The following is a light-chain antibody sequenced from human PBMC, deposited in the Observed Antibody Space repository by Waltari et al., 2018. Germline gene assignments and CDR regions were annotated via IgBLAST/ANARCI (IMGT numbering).Light chain of an antibody. J-gene: IGKJ1*01. CDR1: QYISNY. CDR2: EAS. CDR3: QQYFNYPRT. Sequence: AFRMTQSPSSLSASTGDRVTITCRASQYISNYLAWFQQRPGKAPKLLIDEASTLQWGVPSRFRGRGSGTDFTLTITCLQSDDFATYYCQQYFNYPRTFGQGTRVEIE. V-gene: IGKV1-8*01.